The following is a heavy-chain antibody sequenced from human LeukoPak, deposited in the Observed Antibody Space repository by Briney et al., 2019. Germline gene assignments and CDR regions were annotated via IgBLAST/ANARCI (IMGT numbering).Heavy chain of an antibody. CDR2: ISSSSTYK. J-gene: IGHJ3*02. Sequence: PGGSLRLSCAASGSTFSSYSINWVRQAPGKGLEWVSSISSSSTYKYYADSVKGRFTVSRDNAKNSLYLQMNSLRAEDTALYYCARTDAFDIWGQGTMVTVSS. CDR1: GSTFSSYS. CDR3: ARTDAFDI. V-gene: IGHV3-21*04.